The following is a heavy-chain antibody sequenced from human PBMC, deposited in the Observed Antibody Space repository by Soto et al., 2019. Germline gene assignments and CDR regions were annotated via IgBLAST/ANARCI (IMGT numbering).Heavy chain of an antibody. CDR1: GYTFTNHG. J-gene: IGHJ5*02. Sequence: QVHLVQSGAEVKKPGASVKVSCKASGYTFTNHGINWVRQAPGQGLEWMGWISAYNGDTKYAQKFQGRVTMTTDTSTSTAYMDLRSLRSDDTAVYYCAKEPSHTSGNRIWFDPWGQGTLVTVSS. CDR3: AKEPSHTSGNRIWFDP. V-gene: IGHV1-18*04. CDR2: ISAYNGDT. D-gene: IGHD6-19*01.